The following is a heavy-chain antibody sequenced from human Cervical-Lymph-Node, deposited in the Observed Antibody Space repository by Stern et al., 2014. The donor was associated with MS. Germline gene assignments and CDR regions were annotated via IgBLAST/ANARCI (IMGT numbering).Heavy chain of an antibody. D-gene: IGHD3-10*01. J-gene: IGHJ3*02. Sequence: QVQLQESGPGLVKPSDTLSLTCAVSGYSTANDNWWGWVRQPPGKGLEWIGYIDYTGGTFYNPSLTSRVTLSADTSTNQFSLTLTSVTAVDTAVYYCARAMRGSAFDIWGRGTIITVSS. CDR3: ARAMRGSAFDI. CDR1: GYSTANDNW. V-gene: IGHV4-28*01. CDR2: IDYTGGT.